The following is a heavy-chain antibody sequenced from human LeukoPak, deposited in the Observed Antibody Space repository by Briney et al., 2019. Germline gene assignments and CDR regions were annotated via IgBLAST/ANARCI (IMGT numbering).Heavy chain of an antibody. CDR2: ISGSGGST. D-gene: IGHD3-22*01. CDR3: AKWGRRLDYDSSGYVDY. J-gene: IGHJ4*02. Sequence: GGSLRLSCAASGFTVSSNYMSWVRQAPGKGLEWVSVISGSGGSTYYADSVKGRFTISRDNSKNTLYLQMNSLRAEDTAVYYCAKWGRRLDYDSSGYVDYWGQGTLVTVSS. CDR1: GFTVSSNY. V-gene: IGHV3-23*01.